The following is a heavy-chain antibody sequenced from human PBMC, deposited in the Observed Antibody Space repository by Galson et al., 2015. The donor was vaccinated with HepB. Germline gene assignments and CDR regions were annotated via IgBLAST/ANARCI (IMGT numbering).Heavy chain of an antibody. V-gene: IGHV3-48*02. CDR2: ISSSSSTI. CDR3: ARDPSSGPFPQKYYYYGMGV. J-gene: IGHJ6*02. Sequence: SLRLSCAASGFTFSSYSMNWVRQAPGKGLEWVSYISSSSSTIYYADSVKGRFTISRDNAKNSLYLQMNSLRDEDTAVYYCARDPSSGPFPQKYYYYGMGVWGQGTTVTVSS. CDR1: GFTFSSYS. D-gene: IGHD6-19*01.